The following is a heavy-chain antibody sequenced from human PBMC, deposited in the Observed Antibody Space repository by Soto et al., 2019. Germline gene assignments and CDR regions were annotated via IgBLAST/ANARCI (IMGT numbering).Heavy chain of an antibody. CDR2: ISGSGGST. J-gene: IGHJ4*02. CDR1: GFTFSSYA. Sequence: GSLRLSCAASGFTFSSYAMSWVRQAPGKGLEWVSAISGSGGSTYYADSVKGRFTISRDNSKNTLYLQMNSLRAEDTAVYYCAKGVTFGGVIVINYFDYWGQGTLVTVSS. V-gene: IGHV3-23*01. D-gene: IGHD3-16*02. CDR3: AKGVTFGGVIVINYFDY.